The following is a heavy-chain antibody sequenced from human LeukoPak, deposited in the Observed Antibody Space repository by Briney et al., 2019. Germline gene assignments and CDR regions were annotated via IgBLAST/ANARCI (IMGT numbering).Heavy chain of an antibody. Sequence: PGGSLRLSCAASGFTFSSYSMNWVRQAPGKGLEWVSSISSSSYIYYADSVKGRFTISRDNAKNSLYLQMNSLRAEDTAVYYCARDLMGIAYRGAFYYWGQGTLVTVSS. J-gene: IGHJ4*02. D-gene: IGHD6-13*01. CDR2: ISSSSYI. CDR1: GFTFSSYS. CDR3: ARDLMGIAYRGAFYY. V-gene: IGHV3-21*04.